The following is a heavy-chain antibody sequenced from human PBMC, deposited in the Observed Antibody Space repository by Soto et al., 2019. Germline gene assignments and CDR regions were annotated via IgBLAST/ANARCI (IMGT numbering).Heavy chain of an antibody. CDR3: VEDMSLGPLGP. V-gene: IGHV3-74*03. D-gene: IGHD2-15*01. J-gene: IGHJ5*02. CDR2: INTDGSVA. Sequence: EVQLVESGGGLVQPGESLRLSCAASGLTFRSYWMHWVRQAPGKGLVWVSRINTDGSVAMYVDSVKGRFTISRDNAKNTQYRNMNRLRAEDTAGDYCVEDMSLGPLGPWGQGTLVTVSS. CDR1: GLTFRSYW.